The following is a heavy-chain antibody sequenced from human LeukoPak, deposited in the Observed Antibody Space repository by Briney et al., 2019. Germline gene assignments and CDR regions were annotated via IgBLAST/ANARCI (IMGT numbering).Heavy chain of an antibody. V-gene: IGHV3-15*01. CDR1: GFTFSNAW. J-gene: IGHJ4*02. Sequence: GGSLRLSCAASGFTFSNAWMSWVRQAPGKGLEWVGRIRSKTDGGTTDYAAPVKGRFTISRDDSKNTLYLQMNGLKAEDTAVYYCTTLMYYFDTGGKLNYFDFWGQGSLVTVSS. CDR2: IRSKTDGGTT. CDR3: TTLMYYFDTGGKLNYFDF. D-gene: IGHD3-22*01.